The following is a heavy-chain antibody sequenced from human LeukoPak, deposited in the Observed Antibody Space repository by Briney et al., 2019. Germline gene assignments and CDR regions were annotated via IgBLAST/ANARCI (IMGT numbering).Heavy chain of an antibody. CDR3: ASLYSSSWYFFDY. D-gene: IGHD6-13*01. CDR2: IYYSGST. Sequence: PSETLSLTCTVSGGSISSSTYYWGWIRQPPGKGLERIGSIYYSGSTYYNPSLKSRVTISVDTSKNQFSLKLSSVTAADTAVYYCASLYSSSWYFFDYWGQGTLVTVSS. J-gene: IGHJ4*02. V-gene: IGHV4-39*01. CDR1: GGSISSSTYY.